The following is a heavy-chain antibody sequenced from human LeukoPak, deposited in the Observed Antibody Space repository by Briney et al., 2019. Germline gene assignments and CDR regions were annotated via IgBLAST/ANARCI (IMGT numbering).Heavy chain of an antibody. J-gene: IGHJ4*02. V-gene: IGHV4-59*01. Sequence: PSETLSLTCTVSGGSISSYYWSWIRQPPGKGLEWIGYIYYSGSTNYNPSLKSRVTISVDTSKNQFALKLSSVTAADTAVYYCARELRYFDWLYEHYYFDYWGRGTLVTVSS. CDR3: ARELRYFDWLYEHYYFDY. CDR1: GGSISSYY. CDR2: IYYSGST. D-gene: IGHD3-9*01.